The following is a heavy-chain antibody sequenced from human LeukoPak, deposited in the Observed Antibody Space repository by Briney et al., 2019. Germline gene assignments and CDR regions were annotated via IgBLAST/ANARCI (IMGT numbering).Heavy chain of an antibody. J-gene: IGHJ3*02. D-gene: IGHD3-22*01. CDR3: AKVPYYYDSSGSLAFDI. CDR1: GFTFSSYG. V-gene: IGHV3-33*06. CDR2: IWYDGSNK. Sequence: PGRSLRLSCAASGFTFSSYGMHWVRQAPGKGLEWVAVIWYDGSNKYYADSVKGRFTISRDNSMNTLYLQMNSLRAEDTAVYYCAKVPYYYDSSGSLAFDIWGQGTMVTVSS.